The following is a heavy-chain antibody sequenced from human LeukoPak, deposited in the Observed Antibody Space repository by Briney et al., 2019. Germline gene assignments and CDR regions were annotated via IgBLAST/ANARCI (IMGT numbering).Heavy chain of an antibody. J-gene: IGHJ3*02. CDR2: FYSGGSR. CDR3: ARGTFYGGNSPFAFDI. V-gene: IGHV3-53*01. CDR1: GFTGIINY. D-gene: IGHD4-23*01. Sequence: GGSLRLSCAASGFTGIINYMSWVRHAPPEELEWVSVFYSGGSRYYEDSVKGRLTISRDNSKNTLYFQLNSLRAEDTAVYYCARGTFYGGNSPFAFDIWGQGTMVTVSS.